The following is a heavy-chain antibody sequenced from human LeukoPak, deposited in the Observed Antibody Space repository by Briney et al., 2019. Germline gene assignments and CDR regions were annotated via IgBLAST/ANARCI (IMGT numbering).Heavy chain of an antibody. J-gene: IGHJ4*02. D-gene: IGHD5-18*01. CDR1: GGSFSGYY. V-gene: IGHV3-30-3*01. CDR3: ARDGIQLWYYYFDY. CDR2: ISLDGNNE. Sequence: PSETLSLTCAVYGGSFSGYYWSWVRQAPGKGLEWVAVISLDGNNEYYADSVKGRFSLSRDNSMNTLYLQLNSLRAEDTAVYYCARDGIQLWYYYFDYWGQGTLVTVSS.